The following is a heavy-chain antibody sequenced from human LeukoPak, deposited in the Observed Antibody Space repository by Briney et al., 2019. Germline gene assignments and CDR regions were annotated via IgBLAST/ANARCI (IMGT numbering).Heavy chain of an antibody. CDR1: GGSINSGGYY. J-gene: IGHJ6*02. CDR3: AKETYPSSSWFYFGLDV. V-gene: IGHV4-31*03. D-gene: IGHD6-13*01. Sequence: SQTLSLTCTVSGGSINSGGYYWSWIRQLPGKGLEWIGYIYYSGDTSYNPSLKSRLTISLDMSENQVSLELTSVTAADTAVYYCAKETYPSSSWFYFGLDVWGQGTTVTVSS. CDR2: IYYSGDT.